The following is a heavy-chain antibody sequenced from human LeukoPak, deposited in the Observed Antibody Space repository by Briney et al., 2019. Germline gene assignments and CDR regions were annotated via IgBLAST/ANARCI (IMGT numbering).Heavy chain of an antibody. V-gene: IGHV1-69*13. D-gene: IGHD5-18*01. CDR1: GGTFSSYA. J-gene: IGHJ4*02. Sequence: SVKVSCKASGGTFSSYAISWVRQAPGQGLEWMGGIIPIFGTANYAQKFQGRVTITADESTSTAYMEPSSLRSEDTAVYYCARGSGYNYGFPDYWGQGTLVTVSS. CDR3: ARGSGYNYGFPDY. CDR2: IIPIFGTA.